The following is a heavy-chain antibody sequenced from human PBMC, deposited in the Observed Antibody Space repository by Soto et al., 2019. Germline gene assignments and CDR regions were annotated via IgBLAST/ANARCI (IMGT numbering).Heavy chain of an antibody. Sequence: PGESLKISCKGSGYSFTSYWIGWVRQMPGKGLERMGIIYPGDSDTRYSPYFQGQVTISADKSISTAYLQWSSLKASDTAMYYCSILVGVGDCYNLGVGYYYYGMDVWGQGTTVTVSS. CDR2: IYPGDSDT. CDR1: GYSFTSYW. J-gene: IGHJ6*02. V-gene: IGHV5-51*01. CDR3: SILVGVGDCYNLGVGYYYYGMDV. D-gene: IGHD2-21*01.